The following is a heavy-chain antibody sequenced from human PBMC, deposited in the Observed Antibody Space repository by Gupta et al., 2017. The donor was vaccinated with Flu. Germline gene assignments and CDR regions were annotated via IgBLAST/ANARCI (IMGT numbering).Heavy chain of an antibody. J-gene: IGHJ5*02. V-gene: IGHV4-34*01. CDR3: ARGYCSSTSCYRTVARGSLGFFGP. D-gene: IGHD2-2*01. Sequence: PPGKGREWIGEIKHSGSTNYNPALKSRVTISVDTSKNQFSRKLSSVTAADTAVYYCARGYCSSTSCYRTVARGSLGFFGPWGQGTLVTVSS. CDR2: IKHSGST.